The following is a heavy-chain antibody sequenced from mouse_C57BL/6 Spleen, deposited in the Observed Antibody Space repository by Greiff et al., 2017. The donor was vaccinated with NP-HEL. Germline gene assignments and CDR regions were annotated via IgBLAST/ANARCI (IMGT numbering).Heavy chain of an antibody. CDR1: GYTFTSYW. V-gene: IGHV1-55*01. Sequence: VQLQQPGAELVKPGASVKMSCKASGYTFTSYWITWVKQRPGQGLEWIGDIYPGSGSTNYNEKFKSKATLTVDTSSSTAYMQLSSLTSEDSAVYYCARYRDDYDDAMDYWGQGTSVTVSS. CDR3: ARYRDDYDDAMDY. J-gene: IGHJ4*01. CDR2: IYPGSGST. D-gene: IGHD2-4*01.